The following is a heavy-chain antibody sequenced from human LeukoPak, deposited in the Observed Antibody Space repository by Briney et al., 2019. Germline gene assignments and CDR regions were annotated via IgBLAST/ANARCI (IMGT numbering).Heavy chain of an antibody. CDR3: ARYLDKTMVRGVRDYYYYYYMDV. CDR1: GGSISSSGYY. CDR2: MYYSGST. Sequence: PSETLSLTCTVSGGSISSSGYYWGWIRQPPGKGLEWIGSMYYSGSTYYNPSLKSRVTISVDTSKNHSSLKLSSVTAADTAVYYCARYLDKTMVRGVRDYYYYYYMDVWGKGTTVTISS. D-gene: IGHD3-10*01. V-gene: IGHV4-39*07. J-gene: IGHJ6*03.